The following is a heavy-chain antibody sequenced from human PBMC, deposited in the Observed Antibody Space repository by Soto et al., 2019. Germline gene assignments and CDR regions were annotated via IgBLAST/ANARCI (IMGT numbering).Heavy chain of an antibody. Sequence: SETLSLTCAVYGGYFSGYYWSWIRQPPGKGLEWIGEINHSGSTNHNPSLKSRVTISVDTSKNQFSLKLSSVTAADTAVYYCARGVGATMFYYYGMDVWGQGTTVTVSS. CDR1: GGYFSGYY. D-gene: IGHD1-26*01. CDR2: INHSGST. J-gene: IGHJ6*02. V-gene: IGHV4-34*01. CDR3: ARGVGATMFYYYGMDV.